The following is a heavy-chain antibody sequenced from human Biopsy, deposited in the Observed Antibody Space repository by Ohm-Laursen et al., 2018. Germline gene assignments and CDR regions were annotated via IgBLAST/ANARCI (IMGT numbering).Heavy chain of an antibody. CDR1: GGDINNYY. J-gene: IGHJ1*01. V-gene: IGHV4-59*07. CDR3: ARGSNEYGGLYFPH. CDR2: ISYTGYT. Sequence: SDTLSLTCNVSGGDINNYYWSWIRQPPGKGLEWIGHISYTGYTSYKSSLKSRVTISLDTSRKHFSLRLTSLAAADTAVYYCARGSNEYGGLYFPHWGQGTLVTVSS. D-gene: IGHD4-23*01.